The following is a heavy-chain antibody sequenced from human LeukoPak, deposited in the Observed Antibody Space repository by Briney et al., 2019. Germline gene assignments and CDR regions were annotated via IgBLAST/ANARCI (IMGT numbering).Heavy chain of an antibody. Sequence: PGGSLRLSCAASGFNFDDYGMNWVRQAPGKGLEWVSGINWNGGSTGYADSVKGRFTISRDNAKNSLYLQMSGLRAEDTAFYYCARGPIAAGPGLFDYWGQGTLVTVSS. CDR1: GFNFDDYG. CDR3: ARGPIAAGPGLFDY. V-gene: IGHV3-20*04. CDR2: INWNGGST. J-gene: IGHJ4*02. D-gene: IGHD6-13*01.